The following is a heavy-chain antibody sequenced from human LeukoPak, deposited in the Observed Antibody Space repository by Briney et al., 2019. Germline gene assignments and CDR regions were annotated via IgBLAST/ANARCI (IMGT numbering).Heavy chain of an antibody. CDR2: IYHSGNT. Sequence: SGTLSLTCAVSGGSISSSNWWRWVRQPPGKGLEWIGEIYHSGNTNYNPSLKSRVTILEDKSKNQFSLKLSSVTAADTAVYYCARLSLKVLEWSPTKGKETHYFDYWGQGTLVTVSS. D-gene: IGHD3-3*01. J-gene: IGHJ4*02. CDR1: GGSISSSNW. CDR3: ARLSLKVLEWSPTKGKETHYFDY. V-gene: IGHV4-4*02.